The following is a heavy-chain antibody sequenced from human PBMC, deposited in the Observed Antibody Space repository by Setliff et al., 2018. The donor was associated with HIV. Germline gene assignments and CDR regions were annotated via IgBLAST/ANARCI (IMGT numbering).Heavy chain of an antibody. CDR2: INTNSGSP. V-gene: IGHV7-4-1*02. CDR3: ARALYGDYGGDLNWLDP. CDR1: GYNFENYA. J-gene: IGHJ5*02. D-gene: IGHD4-17*01. Sequence: ASVKVSCKTSGYNFENYAITWVRQAPGQGLEWMGWINTNSGSPTYAQAFTGRFLFSVDTVVATAYLQINNLKTEDTAVYYCARALYGDYGGDLNWLDPWGQGTRVTVSS.